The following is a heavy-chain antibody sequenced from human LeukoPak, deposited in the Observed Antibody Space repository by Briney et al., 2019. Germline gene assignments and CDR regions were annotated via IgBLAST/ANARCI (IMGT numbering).Heavy chain of an antibody. D-gene: IGHD1-1*01. J-gene: IGHJ4*02. V-gene: IGHV4-31*03. CDR1: GGSISSGGYY. CDR2: IYYSGNT. Sequence: SQTLSLTCTVSGGSISSGGYYWSWIRQHPGKGLEWIGYIYYSGNTYYNPSLKSRVTISVDTSKNQFSLMLSSVTAADTAVYYCARLENKNYFDYWGQGALVTASS. CDR3: ARLENKNYFDY.